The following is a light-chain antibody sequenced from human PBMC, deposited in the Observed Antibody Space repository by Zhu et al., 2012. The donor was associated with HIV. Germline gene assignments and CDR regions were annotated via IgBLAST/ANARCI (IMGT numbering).Light chain of an antibody. V-gene: IGKV3-20*01. CDR3: QHYVPSPMYT. CDR1: QMVTSLY. CDR2: SAS. J-gene: IGKJ2*01. Sequence: IVLTQSPGTLSLSPGDRATLSCRAGQMVTSLYLAWYQQKPGQPPRLLIYSASRRVTGIPDRFSGSGSGTDFTLTISRLEPEDFAVYYCQHYVPSPMYTFGQGTKLEIK.